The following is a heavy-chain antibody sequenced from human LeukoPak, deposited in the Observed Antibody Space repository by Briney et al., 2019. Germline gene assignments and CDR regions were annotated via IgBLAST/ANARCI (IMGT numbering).Heavy chain of an antibody. CDR2: ISGSGGRT. CDR3: AKSGLSRFDY. Sequence: GGSLRLSCAASGFTFSSYAMSWVRQAPGKGLEWVSNISGSGGRTYYADSVKGRFTISRDNSKNTLFLQMNSLRADDTAIYYCAKSGLSRFDYWGQGTLVTVSS. V-gene: IGHV3-23*01. CDR1: GFTFSSYA. J-gene: IGHJ4*02. D-gene: IGHD2-15*01.